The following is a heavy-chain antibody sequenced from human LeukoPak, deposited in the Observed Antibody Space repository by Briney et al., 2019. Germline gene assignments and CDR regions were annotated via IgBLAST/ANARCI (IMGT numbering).Heavy chain of an antibody. CDR1: GYTFTSYG. CDR3: ATLQQLVHPANFDY. V-gene: IGHV1-18*01. D-gene: IGHD6-13*01. J-gene: IGHJ4*02. CDR2: ISAYNGNT. Sequence: ASVKVSCKASGYTFTSYGISWVRQAPGQGLEWMGWISAYNGNTNYAQKLQGRVTMTTDTSTSTVYMELSSLRSEDTAVYYCATLQQLVHPANFDYWGQGTLVTVSS.